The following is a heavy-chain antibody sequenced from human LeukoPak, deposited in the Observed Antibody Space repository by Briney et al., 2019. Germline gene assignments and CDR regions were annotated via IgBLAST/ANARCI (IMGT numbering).Heavy chain of an antibody. Sequence: GGSLRLSCVASGFSFSSYAMTWARQAPVKGLEWVSAISGDGTRTYYADSVKGRFTISRDNSKYTLYLEMSSLRVEDTAIYYCAKWPEGAMDYFDYWGQGTLVTVSS. CDR3: AKWPEGAMDYFDY. V-gene: IGHV3-23*01. D-gene: IGHD3-16*01. J-gene: IGHJ4*02. CDR2: ISGDGTRT. CDR1: GFSFSSYA.